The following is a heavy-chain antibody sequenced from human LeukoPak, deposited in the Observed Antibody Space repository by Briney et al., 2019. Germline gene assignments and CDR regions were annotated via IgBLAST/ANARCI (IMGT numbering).Heavy chain of an antibody. V-gene: IGHV4-39*07. CDR3: ARRSVDTAMGVDY. CDR2: IYYSGST. J-gene: IGHJ4*02. D-gene: IGHD5-18*01. Sequence: SETLPLTCTVSGGSISSSSYYWGWIRQPPGKGLEWIGSIYYSGSTYYNPSLKSRVTISVDTSKNQFSLKLSSVTAADTAVYYCARRSVDTAMGVDYWGQGTLVTVSS. CDR1: GGSISSSSYY.